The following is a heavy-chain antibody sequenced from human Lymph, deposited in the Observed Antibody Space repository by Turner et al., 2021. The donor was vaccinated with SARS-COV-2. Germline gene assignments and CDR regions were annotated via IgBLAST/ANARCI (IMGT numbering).Heavy chain of an antibody. D-gene: IGHD6-6*01. Sequence: GGLVQPGRSLRLSCAASGFTFDDYAMHWVRQAPGKGLEWVSGISWNSGSIGYAVSVKGRFTISRDNAKTSLYLQMNSLRAEDTALYYCAKDRGGEQLVRLFDYWGQGTLVTVS. J-gene: IGHJ4*02. CDR1: GFTFDDYA. CDR3: AKDRGGEQLVRLFDY. V-gene: IGHV3-9*01. CDR2: ISWNSGSI.